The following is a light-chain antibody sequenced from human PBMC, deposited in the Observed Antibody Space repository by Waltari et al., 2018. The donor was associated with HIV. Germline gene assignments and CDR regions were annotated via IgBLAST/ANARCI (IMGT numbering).Light chain of an antibody. CDR3: SSYTSFSTVV. J-gene: IGLJ2*01. CDR1: SSDVGTFSL. CDR2: EDN. Sequence: QSALTQPASVSGSPGQSINISCPGSSSDVGTFSLVSWYQHHPGKAPKLVIYEDNKRVSVGSNGFSGCKSGNTASLTISGLQAEDEADYYCSSYTSFSTVVFGGGTKLTVL. V-gene: IGLV2-14*02.